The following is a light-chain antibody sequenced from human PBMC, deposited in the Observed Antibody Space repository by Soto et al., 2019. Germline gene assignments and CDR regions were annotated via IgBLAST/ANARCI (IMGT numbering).Light chain of an antibody. V-gene: IGKV3-15*01. Sequence: EIVMTQSPATLSVSPGERATLSCRASQSICSDLAWYQQKPGQPPRLLIYAASTRATGVPDRFTGSGSGTEFTLTISRLQSEDFAVYYCQQGNNWPLTFGQGTRLEIK. CDR3: QQGNNWPLT. CDR1: QSICSD. J-gene: IGKJ2*01. CDR2: AAS.